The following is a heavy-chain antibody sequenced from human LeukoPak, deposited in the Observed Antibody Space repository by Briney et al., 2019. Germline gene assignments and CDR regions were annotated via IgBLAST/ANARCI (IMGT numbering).Heavy chain of an antibody. J-gene: IGHJ5*02. D-gene: IGHD4-23*01. Sequence: PGGSLRLSCAASGFTFSSYAMSWVRQAPGKGLEWVSAISGSGGSTYYADSVKGRFTISRDNSKNTLYLQMNSLRAEDTAVYYCAKDGIKYGGNAWFDPWGQGTLVTVSS. CDR3: AKDGIKYGGNAWFDP. V-gene: IGHV3-23*01. CDR1: GFTFSSYA. CDR2: ISGSGGST.